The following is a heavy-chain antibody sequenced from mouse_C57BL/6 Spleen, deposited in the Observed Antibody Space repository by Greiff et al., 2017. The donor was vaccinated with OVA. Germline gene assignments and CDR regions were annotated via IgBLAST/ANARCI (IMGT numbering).Heavy chain of an antibody. CDR2: IYPGDGDT. V-gene: IGHV1-80*01. CDR3: ARSGTRDYFDY. CDR1: GYAFSSYW. D-gene: IGHD3-3*01. J-gene: IGHJ2*01. Sequence: QVQLQQSGAELVKPGASVKISCKASGYAFSSYWMNWVKQRPGTGLEWIGQIYPGDGDTNYNGKFKGKATLTADKSSSTAYMQLSSLTSEDSAVYFCARSGTRDYFDYWGQGTTLTVSS.